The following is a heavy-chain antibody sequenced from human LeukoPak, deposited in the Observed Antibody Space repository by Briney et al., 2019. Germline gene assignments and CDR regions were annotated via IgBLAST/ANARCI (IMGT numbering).Heavy chain of an antibody. V-gene: IGHV4-30-2*01. CDR3: ARVQYCSSTSCYGGGWFDP. D-gene: IGHD2-2*01. CDR2: IYHSGST. J-gene: IGHJ5*02. Sequence: SEALSLTCAVSGGSISCGGYSWSWIRQPPGKGLEWIGYIYHSGSTYYNPSLKSRVTISVDRSKNQFSLKLSSVTAADTAVYYCARVQYCSSTSCYGGGWFDPWGQGTLVTVSS. CDR1: GGSISCGGYS.